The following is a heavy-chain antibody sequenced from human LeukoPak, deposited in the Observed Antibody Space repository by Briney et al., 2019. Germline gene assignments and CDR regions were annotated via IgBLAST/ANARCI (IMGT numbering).Heavy chain of an antibody. D-gene: IGHD2-15*01. Sequence: SETLSLTCTVSGYSISTSYYWGWIRQPPGKGLEWIGSIYHSGNTYYNPSLKSRVTISVDTSKNQFSLKLNSVTAADTAVYYCARHYCSGGSCYPYYYYYMDVWGKGTTVTISS. CDR2: IYHSGNT. J-gene: IGHJ6*03. V-gene: IGHV4-38-2*02. CDR1: GYSISTSYY. CDR3: ARHYCSGGSCYPYYYYYMDV.